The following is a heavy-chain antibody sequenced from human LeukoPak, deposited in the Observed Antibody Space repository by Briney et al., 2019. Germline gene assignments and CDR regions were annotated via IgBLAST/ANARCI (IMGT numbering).Heavy chain of an antibody. CDR2: IYYSGST. CDR1: GGSIGSYY. J-gene: IGHJ4*02. V-gene: IGHV4-59*08. CDR3: ARHLEVRIYGLNY. D-gene: IGHD3-10*01. Sequence: PSETLSLTCTVSGGSIGSYYWSWIRQPPGKGLEWIGYIYYSGSTNCNPSLKSRVTISVDTSKNQFCLKLSSVTAADTAVYYCARHLEVRIYGLNYWGQGTLVTVSS.